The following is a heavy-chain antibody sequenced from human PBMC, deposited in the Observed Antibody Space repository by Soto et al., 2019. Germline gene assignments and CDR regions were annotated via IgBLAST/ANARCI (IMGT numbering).Heavy chain of an antibody. J-gene: IGHJ6*02. CDR2: IYWDDDK. V-gene: IGHV2-5*02. Sequence: QITLKESGPTLVKPTQTLTLTCTFSGFSLSTSRVGVGWIRQPPGKALEWLALIYWDDDKRYSPSLKTRLTITKDTSKNQVVLTLTNVDPVDTATYYCVHDYVANYGMDFWGQGTTVTVSS. CDR1: GFSLSTSRVG. CDR3: VHDYVANYGMDF. D-gene: IGHD4-17*01.